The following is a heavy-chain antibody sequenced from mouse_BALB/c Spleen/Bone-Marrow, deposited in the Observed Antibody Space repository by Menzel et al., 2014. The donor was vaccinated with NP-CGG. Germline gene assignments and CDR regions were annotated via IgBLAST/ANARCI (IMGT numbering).Heavy chain of an antibody. CDR2: ISSGGSYT. J-gene: IGHJ2*01. Sequence: EVQGVESGGGLVKPGGSLKLSCAASGFTFSSYAMSWVRQTPEKRLEWVATISSGGSYTHYPDSVKGRFTISRDNAKNTLYLQKSRLRSEDTAMYYCARHGITRLLDYWGQGTTLTVSS. CDR3: ARHGITRLLDY. D-gene: IGHD2-4*01. V-gene: IGHV5-9-3*01. CDR1: GFTFSSYA.